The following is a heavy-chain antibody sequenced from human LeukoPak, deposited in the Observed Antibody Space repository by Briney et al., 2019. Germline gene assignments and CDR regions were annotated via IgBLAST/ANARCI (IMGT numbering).Heavy chain of an antibody. Sequence: SETLSLTCAVYGGSFSGYYWSWIRQPPGKGLEWIGEINHSGSTNYNPSLKSRLTISVDTSKNQFSLKLKSVTAADTAVYYCARSMTAAGSFYFDYWGQGTLVTVSS. CDR1: GGSFSGYY. J-gene: IGHJ4*02. D-gene: IGHD6-13*01. V-gene: IGHV4-34*01. CDR3: ARSMTAAGSFYFDY. CDR2: INHSGST.